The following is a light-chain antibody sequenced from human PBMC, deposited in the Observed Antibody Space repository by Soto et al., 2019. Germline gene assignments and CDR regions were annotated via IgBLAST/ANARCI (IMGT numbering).Light chain of an antibody. CDR3: LQHNSYPHT. CDR1: QSISNR. CDR2: AAS. Sequence: GDGVTITCRASQSISNRLAWYQHKPGEAPKRLIYAASSWQSGVPSRCSGTGFGTEFTLTISSLQPEDFATYYCLQHNSYPHTFGGGTKVDI. J-gene: IGKJ4*01. V-gene: IGKV1-17*01.